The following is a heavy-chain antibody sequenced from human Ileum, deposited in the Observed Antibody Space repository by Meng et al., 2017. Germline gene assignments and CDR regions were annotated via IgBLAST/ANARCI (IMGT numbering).Heavy chain of an antibody. CDR3: ARDLSQIWFGELLPRNAFDI. CDR1: GYTFTGYY. V-gene: IGHV1-2*02. J-gene: IGHJ3*02. D-gene: IGHD3-10*01. CDR2: INPNSGGT. Sequence: ASVKVSCKASGYTFTGYYMRWVRQAPGQGLEWMGWINPNSGGTNYAQKFQGRVTMTRDTSISTAYMGLSRLRSGDTAVYYCARDLSQIWFGELLPRNAFDIWGQETMVTVSS.